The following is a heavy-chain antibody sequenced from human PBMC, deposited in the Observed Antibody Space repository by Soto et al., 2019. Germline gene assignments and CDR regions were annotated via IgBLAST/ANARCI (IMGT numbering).Heavy chain of an antibody. CDR1: GGTFSSYA. V-gene: IGHV1-69*01. CDR2: IIPIFGTA. CDR3: AIEGTNYYDSSGYYIVYFDY. Sequence: QVQLVQSGAEVKKPGSSVKVSCKASGGTFSSYAISWVRQAPGQGLEWMGGIIPIFGTANYAQKFQGRVTITADESTRTAYMGLSSLRSEDTAVYYCAIEGTNYYDSSGYYIVYFDYWGQGTLVTVSS. J-gene: IGHJ4*02. D-gene: IGHD3-22*01.